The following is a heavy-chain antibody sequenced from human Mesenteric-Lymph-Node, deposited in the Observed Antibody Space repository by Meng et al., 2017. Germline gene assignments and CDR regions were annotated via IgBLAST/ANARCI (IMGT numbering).Heavy chain of an antibody. J-gene: IGHJ4*02. D-gene: IGHD2-15*01. CDR3: VWLLHYFDY. CDR1: GGTFSSYA. CDR2: IIPIFGTA. V-gene: IGHV1-69*06. Sequence: QGEWVQVGAEVKKPGSSVKVSCKASGGTFSSYAISWVRQAPGQGLEWMGGIIPIFGTANYAQKFQGRVTITADKSTSTAYMELSSLRSEDTAVYYCVWLLHYFDYWGQGTLVTVSS.